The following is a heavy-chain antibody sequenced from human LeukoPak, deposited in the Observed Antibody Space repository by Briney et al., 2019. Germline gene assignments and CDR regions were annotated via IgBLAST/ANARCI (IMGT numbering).Heavy chain of an antibody. J-gene: IGHJ4*02. CDR2: IIPILGIA. D-gene: IGHD6-19*01. CDR3: ARSAVAGTSSFDY. Sequence: VASVKVSCKASGGTFSSYAISGVRQAPGQGLEWMGRIIPILGIANYAQKFQGRVTITADKSTSTAYMELSSLRSEDTAVYYCARSAVAGTSSFDYWGQGTLVTVSS. CDR1: GGTFSSYA. V-gene: IGHV1-69*04.